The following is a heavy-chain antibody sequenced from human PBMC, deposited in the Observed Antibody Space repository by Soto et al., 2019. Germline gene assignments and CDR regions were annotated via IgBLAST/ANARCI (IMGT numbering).Heavy chain of an antibody. J-gene: IGHJ4*02. CDR2: IYYSGST. D-gene: IGHD3-16*01. V-gene: IGHV4-59*01. CDR3: ARGLWGGLGS. CDR1: GGYISRYY. Sequence: PSETLSITCTVSGGYISRYYWSWIRQPPGKGLEWIGYIYYSGSTNYNPSLKSRVTISVDTSKNQFSLKLSSVTAADTAVYYCARGLWGGLGSWGQGTLVTVSS.